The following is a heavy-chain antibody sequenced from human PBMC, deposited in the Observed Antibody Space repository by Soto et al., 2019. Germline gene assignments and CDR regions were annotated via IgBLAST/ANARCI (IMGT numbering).Heavy chain of an antibody. J-gene: IGHJ5*02. D-gene: IGHD2-2*01. Sequence: HGQLQESGPGLVKPSKTLTLTCTVSGGSINRGDYYWSWIRQPPGKGLEWIGNIYNSGTNNYNPSLKSRVIISVKTSNNQCSLNVSPVTAPATRVYYCARGTETYMILTSTRFHPWAHGTLVTASA. CDR1: GGSINRGDYY. V-gene: IGHV4-30-4*01. CDR2: IYNSGTN. CDR3: ARGTETYMILTSTRFHP.